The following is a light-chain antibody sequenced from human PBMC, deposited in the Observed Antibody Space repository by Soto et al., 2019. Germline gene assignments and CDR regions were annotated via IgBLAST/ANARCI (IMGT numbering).Light chain of an antibody. Sequence: DIQMTQSPSSLSASVGDRVTITCRASQSISSYLNWYQQKPGKAPKLLIYAASSLQSGVPSRFTGSGSGTDFTLSISRLEPEDFAVYYCQQYGGSTRTFGQGTKVDIK. CDR3: QQYGGSTRT. V-gene: IGKV1-39*01. CDR2: AAS. CDR1: QSISSY. J-gene: IGKJ1*01.